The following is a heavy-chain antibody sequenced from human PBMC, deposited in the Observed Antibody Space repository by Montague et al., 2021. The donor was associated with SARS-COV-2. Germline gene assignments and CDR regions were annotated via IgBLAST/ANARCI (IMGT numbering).Heavy chain of an antibody. D-gene: IGHD1-26*01. CDR1: GGSISSYY. CDR2: IYYSGST. Sequence: SETLSLTCTVSGGSISSYYWSWIRQPPGKGLEWIGNIYYSGSTXXXPSXXXRVTILVDMSKNQFSPKLSSVTAADTAVYYCARGMGGSYLYYFDYWGQGTLVTVSS. J-gene: IGHJ4*02. V-gene: IGHV4-59*01. CDR3: ARGMGGSYLYYFDY.